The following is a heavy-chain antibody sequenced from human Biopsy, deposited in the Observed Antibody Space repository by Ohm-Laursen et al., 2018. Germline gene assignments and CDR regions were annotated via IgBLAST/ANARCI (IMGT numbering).Heavy chain of an antibody. CDR1: GYTLTSHD. V-gene: IGHV1-8*01. Sequence: ASVKVSCKASGYTLTSHDINWVRQATGHGLEWMGWMSPNTGNTVYAQRFQDRVTMTSDTSTGTAYMELTSLTSDDTAVYFCARWETTLGRSLDSWGQGTLVAVSS. CDR2: MSPNTGNT. D-gene: IGHD1-26*01. J-gene: IGHJ4*02. CDR3: ARWETTLGRSLDS.